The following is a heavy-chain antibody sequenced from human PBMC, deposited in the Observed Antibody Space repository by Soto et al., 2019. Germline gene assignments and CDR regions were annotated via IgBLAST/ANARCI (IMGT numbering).Heavy chain of an antibody. CDR3: ASRIAAARRAFDY. D-gene: IGHD6-13*01. Sequence: PSETLSLTCTVSGGSISSGGYYWSWIRQHPGKGLEWIGYIYYSGSTYYNPSLKSRVTISVDTSKNQFSLKLSSVTAADTAVYYCASRIAAARRAFDYWGQGTLVTVSS. CDR1: GGSISSGGYY. CDR2: IYYSGST. V-gene: IGHV4-31*03. J-gene: IGHJ4*02.